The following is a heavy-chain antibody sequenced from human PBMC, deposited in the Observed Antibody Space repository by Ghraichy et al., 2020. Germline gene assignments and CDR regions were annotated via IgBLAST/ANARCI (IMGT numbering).Heavy chain of an antibody. CDR1: GFTFSSYD. Sequence: GESLNISCAASGFTFSSYDMHWVRQATGKGLEWVSAIGTAGDTYYPGSVKGRFTISRENAKNSLYLQMNSLRAGDTAVYYCARSHRIAGAFDIWGQGTMVTVSS. CDR3: ARSHRIAGAFDI. CDR2: IGTAGDT. V-gene: IGHV3-13*01. J-gene: IGHJ3*02. D-gene: IGHD6-13*01.